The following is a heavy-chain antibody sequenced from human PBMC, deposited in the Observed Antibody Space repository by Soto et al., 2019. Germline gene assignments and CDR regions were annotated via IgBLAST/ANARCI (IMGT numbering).Heavy chain of an antibody. J-gene: IGHJ4*02. V-gene: IGHV3-23*01. CDR2: ISGSGGST. CDR3: AKDVAPYCSGGSCYDDY. CDR1: GFTFSSYA. D-gene: IGHD2-15*01. Sequence: SLRLSCAASGFTFSSYAMSWVRQAPGKGLEWVSAISGSGGSTYYADSVKGRFTISRDNSKNTLYLQMNSLRAEDTAVYYCAKDVAPYCSGGSCYDDYWGQGTLVTVSS.